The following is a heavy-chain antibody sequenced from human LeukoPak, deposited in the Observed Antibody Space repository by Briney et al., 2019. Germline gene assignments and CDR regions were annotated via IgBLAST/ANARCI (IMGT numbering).Heavy chain of an antibody. D-gene: IGHD3-3*01. CDR3: ARGHYDFWSAPEYYFDY. CDR1: GGSISSGDYY. Sequence: SETLSLTCTVSGGSISSGDYYWSWIRQPPGKGLEWIGYIYYSGSTYYNPSLKSRVTISVDTSKNQFSLKLSSVTAADTAVYYCARGHYDFWSAPEYYFDYWGQGTLVTVSS. V-gene: IGHV4-30-4*01. J-gene: IGHJ4*02. CDR2: IYYSGST.